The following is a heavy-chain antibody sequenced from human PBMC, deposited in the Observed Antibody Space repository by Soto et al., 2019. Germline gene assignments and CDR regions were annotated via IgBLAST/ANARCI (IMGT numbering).Heavy chain of an antibody. Sequence: PGGSLRLACAASGFTFSSYGMHWVRQAPGKGLEWVAVIWYDGSNKYYADSVKGRFTISRDNSKNTLYLQMNSLRAEDTAVYYCARDLGNWNDVVFGAFDIWGQGTTVTVSS. J-gene: IGHJ3*02. CDR3: ARDLGNWNDVVFGAFDI. CDR1: GFTFSSYG. D-gene: IGHD1-1*01. V-gene: IGHV3-33*01. CDR2: IWYDGSNK.